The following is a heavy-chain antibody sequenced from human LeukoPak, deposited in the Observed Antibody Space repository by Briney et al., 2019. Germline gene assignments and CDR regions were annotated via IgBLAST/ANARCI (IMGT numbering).Heavy chain of an antibody. CDR2: IIPIFGTA. J-gene: IGHJ6*03. CDR1: GGTFSSYA. D-gene: IGHD1-26*01. CDR3: ASGRTLGNYYYYYYMDV. V-gene: IGHV1-69*05. Sequence: GASVKVSGKASGGTFSSYAFTWVRQAPGQGLEWMGGIIPIFGTANYAQKFQGRVTITTDESTSTAYMELCSLRSEDTAVYYCASGRTLGNYYYYYYMDVWGKGTTVTVSS.